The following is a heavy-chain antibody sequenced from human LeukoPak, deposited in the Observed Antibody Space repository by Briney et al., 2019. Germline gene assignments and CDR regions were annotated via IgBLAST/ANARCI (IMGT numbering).Heavy chain of an antibody. CDR1: GNSFGDYY. J-gene: IGHJ5*02. CDR3: TRDTGTTGEVKFDP. Sequence: SETLPLTCTVSGNSFGDYYWSWIRQPAGKGLEWIGRIYTSGSTTYNPSLKSRVTMSVDTSKSQFSLNLMSVTAADTAVYYCTRDTGTTGEVKFDPWGQGTLVTVSS. D-gene: IGHD4-17*01. V-gene: IGHV4-4*07. CDR2: IYTSGST.